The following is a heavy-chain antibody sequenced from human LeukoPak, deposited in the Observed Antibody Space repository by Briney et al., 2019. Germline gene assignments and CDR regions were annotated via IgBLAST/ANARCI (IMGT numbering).Heavy chain of an antibody. CDR2: INPSGGST. V-gene: IGHV1-46*01. Sequence: ASVKVSCKASGYTFTSYYMHWVRQAPGQGLEWMGIINPSGGSTSYAQKLQGRVTMTTDTSTSTAYMELRSLRSDDTAVYYCARGDSSGYDYWGQGTLVTVSS. CDR1: GYTFTSYY. CDR3: ARGDSSGYDY. D-gene: IGHD6-19*01. J-gene: IGHJ4*02.